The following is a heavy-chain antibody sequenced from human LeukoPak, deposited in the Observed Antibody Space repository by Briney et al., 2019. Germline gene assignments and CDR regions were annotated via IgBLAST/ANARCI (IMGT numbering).Heavy chain of an antibody. CDR1: GGSISSGGYY. CDR3: ATQPRYYDILTGYSPQYYFDY. D-gene: IGHD3-9*01. J-gene: IGHJ4*02. Sequence: SQTLSLTCTVSGGSISSGGYYWSWIRQHPGKGLEWIGYIYYSGSTYYNPSLKSRVTISVDTSKNQFSLKLSSVTAPDTAVYYCATQPRYYDILTGYSPQYYFDYWGQGTLVTVSS. V-gene: IGHV4-31*03. CDR2: IYYSGST.